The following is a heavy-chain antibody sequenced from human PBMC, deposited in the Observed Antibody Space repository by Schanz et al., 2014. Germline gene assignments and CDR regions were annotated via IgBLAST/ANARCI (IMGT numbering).Heavy chain of an antibody. D-gene: IGHD6-13*01. CDR3: AREQIMAAAGLVDY. V-gene: IGHV3-30-3*01. J-gene: IGHJ4*01. CDR1: GFTFSSYA. Sequence: VQLLDSGGGLVQPGGSLRLSCAASGFTFSSYAMHWVRQAPGKGLEWVAVISYDGRNKYYADSVKGRFTISRDNAKNSLYLQMNSLRAEDTAVYYCAREQIMAAAGLVDYWGHGTLVTVSS. CDR2: ISYDGRNK.